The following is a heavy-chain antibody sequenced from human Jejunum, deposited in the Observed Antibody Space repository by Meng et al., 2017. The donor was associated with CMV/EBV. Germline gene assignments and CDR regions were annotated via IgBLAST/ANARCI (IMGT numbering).Heavy chain of an antibody. J-gene: IGHJ4*02. CDR1: GYPFTGYY. CDR3: ATLYSGYSKGVY. Sequence: SCKTCGYPFTGYYMHWVRQAPGQGLEWMGWINPNSGGTNYAQKFQGRVNMTRDTSISTAYMELSRLGSDDTAIYYCATLYSGYSKGVYWGQGTLVTVSS. CDR2: INPNSGGT. V-gene: IGHV1-2*02. D-gene: IGHD5-12*01.